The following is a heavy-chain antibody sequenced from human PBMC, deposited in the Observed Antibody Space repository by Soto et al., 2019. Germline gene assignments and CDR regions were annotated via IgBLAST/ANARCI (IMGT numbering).Heavy chain of an antibody. CDR2: ISSSGTII. V-gene: IGHV3-11*01. CDR3: ARGKSIFYGRDV. CDR1: GFTLGANT. J-gene: IGHJ6*02. D-gene: IGHD2-15*01. Sequence: QVQLVESGGGWAKPGGPRGLPVPAPGFTLGANTLSGFRQPPGRGLEWVSYISSSGTIIYHADSVKGRFTISRDNAKNSLFLQMNSLRAEDTAVYYCARGKSIFYGRDVWGQGTTVTVSS.